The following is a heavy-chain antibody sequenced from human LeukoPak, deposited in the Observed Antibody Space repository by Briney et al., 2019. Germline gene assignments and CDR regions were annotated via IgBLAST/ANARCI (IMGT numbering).Heavy chain of an antibody. Sequence: ASVKVSRKASGYTFTGYYMHWVRQAPGQGLEWMGWINPNSGGTNYAQKFQGRVTMTGDTSTSTAYMELSRLRSDDTAVYYCARRVVPAAIGAFDIWGQGTMVTVSS. V-gene: IGHV1-2*02. D-gene: IGHD2-2*01. CDR1: GYTFTGYY. CDR2: INPNSGGT. J-gene: IGHJ3*02. CDR3: ARRVVPAAIGAFDI.